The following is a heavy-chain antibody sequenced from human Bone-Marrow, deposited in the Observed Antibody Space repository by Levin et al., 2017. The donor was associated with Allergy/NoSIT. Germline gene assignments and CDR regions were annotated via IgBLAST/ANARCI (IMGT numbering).Heavy chain of an antibody. CDR3: GRDSVWNRGWFEY. Sequence: GGSLRLSCAASGFIVSSHYMSWVRQAPGKGLEWVSVLYSGGTTLYADSVTGRFTISRDNSKNTLYLQMNSLRGDDTAVYYCGRDSVWNRGWFEYWGQGTLVTVSS. J-gene: IGHJ4*02. CDR1: GFIVSSHY. CDR2: LYSGGTT. D-gene: IGHD6-19*01. V-gene: IGHV3-66*01.